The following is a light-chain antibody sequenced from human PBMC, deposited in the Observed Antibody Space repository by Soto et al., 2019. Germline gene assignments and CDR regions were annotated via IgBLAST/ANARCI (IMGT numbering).Light chain of an antibody. CDR3: QQYNNWPPYT. CDR1: RSVSSN. Sequence: EIVMTQSPATLSVSPGERATLSCMASRSVSSNLAWYQQKPGQAPRLLMYGASTRATGIPARFSGSGSGTEYTLTISSLQSEDFAVYYCQQYNNWPPYTFGRGPRWISN. V-gene: IGKV3-15*01. CDR2: GAS. J-gene: IGKJ2*01.